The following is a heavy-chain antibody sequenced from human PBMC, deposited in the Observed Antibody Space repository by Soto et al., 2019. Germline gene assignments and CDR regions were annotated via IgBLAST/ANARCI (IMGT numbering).Heavy chain of an antibody. CDR1: GYTFTVYY. CDR3: ARDLAKGGGIAGFDY. Sequence: QVQLVQSGAEVKKPGASVNVSCKASGYTFTVYYMHWVRQAPGQGLEWMGWINPKSGGTMFPQKFQGRVTMTCDTSISTAYMALTRLRSDDTAVYYCARDLAKGGGIAGFDYWGQGTLVTVAS. CDR2: INPKSGGT. J-gene: IGHJ4*02. D-gene: IGHD1-26*01. V-gene: IGHV1-2*02.